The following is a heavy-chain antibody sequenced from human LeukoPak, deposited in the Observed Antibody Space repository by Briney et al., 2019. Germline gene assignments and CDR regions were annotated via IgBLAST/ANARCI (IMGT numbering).Heavy chain of an antibody. CDR3: ARSAGSFSTYYYYMDV. V-gene: IGHV4-59*11. CDR2: VYDIGST. CDR1: GGSIGSHY. Sequence: SETLSLTCTVSGGSIGSHYWTWIRQTPGKGLEWIGYVYDIGSTKYNPSLKSRVTISVDTSKNQFSLRLSSVTAADTAVYYCARSAGSFSTYYYYMDVWGKGTTVTISS. D-gene: IGHD6-13*01. J-gene: IGHJ6*03.